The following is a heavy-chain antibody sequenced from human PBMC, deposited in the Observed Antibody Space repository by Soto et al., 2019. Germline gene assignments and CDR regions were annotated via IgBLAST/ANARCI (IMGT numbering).Heavy chain of an antibody. D-gene: IGHD5-18*01. CDR2: IYHSGST. Sequence: SETLSLTCAVSGGSIGRGGFSLSWIRRPPGKGLEWIGYIYHSGSTYYNPSLKSRVTISVDRSKNQFSLKLSSVTAADTAVYYCARETAPRWFDPWGQGTLVTVSS. CDR1: GGSIGRGGFS. V-gene: IGHV4-30-2*01. J-gene: IGHJ5*02. CDR3: ARETAPRWFDP.